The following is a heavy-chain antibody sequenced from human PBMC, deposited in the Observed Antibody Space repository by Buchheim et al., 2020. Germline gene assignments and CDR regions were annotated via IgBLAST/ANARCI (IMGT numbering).Heavy chain of an antibody. D-gene: IGHD6-19*01. J-gene: IGHJ4*02. Sequence: EVQLVESGGGLVQPGGSLRLSCAASGFTFSSYSMNWVRQAPGKGLEWVSYISSSSSTIYYAEPVKGRFTISREHAKNSLYMQMNSLRAEDTAVYYCAGDPKWLDLWGVGWGQGTL. V-gene: IGHV3-48*01. CDR1: GFTFSSYS. CDR2: ISSSSSTI. CDR3: AGDPKWLDLWGVG.